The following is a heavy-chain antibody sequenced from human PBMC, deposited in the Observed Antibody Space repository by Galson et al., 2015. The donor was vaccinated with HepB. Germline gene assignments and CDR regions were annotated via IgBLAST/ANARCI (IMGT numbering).Heavy chain of an antibody. CDR3: ARPSRIAAPLQSFDY. D-gene: IGHD6-6*01. Sequence: QSGAEVKKPGESLRISCKGSGYSFTSYWISWVRQMPGKGLEWMGRIDPSDSYTNYSPSFQGHVTISADKSISTAYLQWSSLKASDTATYYCARPSRIAAPLQSFDYWGQGTLVTVSS. J-gene: IGHJ4*02. CDR1: GYSFTSYW. V-gene: IGHV5-10-1*01. CDR2: IDPSDSYT.